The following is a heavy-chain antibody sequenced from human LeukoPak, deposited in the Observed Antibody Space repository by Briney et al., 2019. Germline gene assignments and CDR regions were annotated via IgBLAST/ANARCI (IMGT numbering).Heavy chain of an antibody. D-gene: IGHD2-15*01. CDR3: ARGRLTCSGGSCYSWYFDL. CDR2: ISSNGGST. Sequence: PGGSLRLSCAASGFTFSDYWMHWVRQAPGKGLEYVSAISSNGGSTYYADSVKGRFTISRDNAKNSLYLQMNSLRDEDTAVYYCARGRLTCSGGSCYSWYFDLWGRGTLVTVSS. V-gene: IGHV3-64*04. CDR1: GFTFSDYW. J-gene: IGHJ2*01.